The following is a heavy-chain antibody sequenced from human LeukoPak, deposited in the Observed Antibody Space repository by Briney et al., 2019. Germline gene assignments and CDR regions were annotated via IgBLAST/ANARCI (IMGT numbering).Heavy chain of an antibody. D-gene: IGHD3-16*01. CDR2: ISNGGDYK. CDR3: ARDVWAVLGEVYFDF. J-gene: IGHJ4*01. CDR1: GFTFSYFT. Sequence: PGGSLTLSCTASGFTFSYFTMHWVRQAPGKGLEWVSSISNGGDYKRYAGSVRGRLTISRDNARNSMFLQMNSLRVEDTALYYCARDVWAVLGEVYFDFWGQGTLVTVSS. V-gene: IGHV3-21*01.